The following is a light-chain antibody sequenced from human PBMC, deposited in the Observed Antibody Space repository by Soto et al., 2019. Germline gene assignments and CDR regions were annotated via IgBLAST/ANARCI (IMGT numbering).Light chain of an antibody. CDR2: KAS. J-gene: IGKJ1*01. CDR3: QHYNSYSEA. CDR1: QTISSW. V-gene: IGKV1-5*03. Sequence: DIQMTQSPSTLSGSVGDRVTITCRASQTISSWLAWYQQKPGKAPKLLIYKASTLKSGFPSRFSGSGSGTEFTLTISRLQPDDFATYYCQHYNSYSEAFGQGTEVALK.